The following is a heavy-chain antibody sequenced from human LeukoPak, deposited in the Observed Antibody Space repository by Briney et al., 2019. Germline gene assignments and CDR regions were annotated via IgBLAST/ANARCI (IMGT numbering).Heavy chain of an antibody. V-gene: IGHV4-34*01. CDR3: ARDSYYDSSGYFWFDP. CDR1: GGSFSGYY. CDR2: INHSGST. D-gene: IGHD3-22*01. J-gene: IGHJ5*02. Sequence: PSETLSLTCAVYGGSFSGYYWSWIRQPPGKGLEWIGEINHSGSTNYNPSLKSRVTISVDTSKNQFSLKLSSVTAADTAVYYCARDSYYDSSGYFWFDPWGQGTLVTVSS.